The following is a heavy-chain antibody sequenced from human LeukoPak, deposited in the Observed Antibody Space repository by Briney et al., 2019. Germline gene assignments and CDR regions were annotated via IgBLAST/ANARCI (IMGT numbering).Heavy chain of an antibody. CDR2: IYRTVTA. V-gene: IGHV4-30-2*05. D-gene: IGHD6-6*01. Sequence: PSETLSLTCTVSGGSISSGVYYWSWIRQPPGKGLEWIGYIYRTVTAYYNPSLKSRVTISVDTSMNQFSLRLRYLTAADTAVYYCARDFSSSSRARVNFVSWGQGTLVTVSS. CDR3: ARDFSSSSRARVNFVS. CDR1: GGSISSGVYY. J-gene: IGHJ4*02.